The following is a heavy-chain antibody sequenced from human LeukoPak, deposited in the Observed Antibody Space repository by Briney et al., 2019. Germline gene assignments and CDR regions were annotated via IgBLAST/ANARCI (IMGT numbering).Heavy chain of an antibody. Sequence: SVKFSCKASGGTFSSYAISWVRQAPGQGLEWMGGIIPIFGTANYAQKFQGRVTITTDESTSTAYMELSSLRSEDTAVYYCARGPYDSSGYWYYFDYWGQGTLVTVSS. J-gene: IGHJ4*02. D-gene: IGHD3-22*01. V-gene: IGHV1-69*05. CDR2: IIPIFGTA. CDR3: ARGPYDSSGYWYYFDY. CDR1: GGTFSSYA.